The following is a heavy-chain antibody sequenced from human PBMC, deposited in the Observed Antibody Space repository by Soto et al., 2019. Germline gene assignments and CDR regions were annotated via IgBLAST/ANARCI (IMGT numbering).Heavy chain of an antibody. D-gene: IGHD7-27*01. CDR2: IYYSGSM. V-gene: IGHV4-39*07. J-gene: IGHJ4*02. CDR1: GGSISSSNYY. Sequence: PSETLSLTCTVSGGSISSSNYYWGWIRQPPGKGLEWIVSIYYSGSMYYNPSLKSRVTMSVDTSKNQFSLKLSSVTAADTAVYYCARDRTGDFDYWGQGTLVTVSS. CDR3: ARDRTGDFDY.